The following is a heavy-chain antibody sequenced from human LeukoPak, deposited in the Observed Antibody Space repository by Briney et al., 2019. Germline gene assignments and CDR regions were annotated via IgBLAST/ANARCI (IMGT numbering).Heavy chain of an antibody. D-gene: IGHD6-13*01. V-gene: IGHV3-21*06. CDR2: ISGTSTYI. Sequence: KPGGPLILSCAASGFAFRSHSMNWVRQAPGKGLEWVSSISGTSTYIYFTNSLKGRFSISRDNAKNSLYLQMNSLRAEDTAVYFCARATLSEIIAAEAFFDSWGQGTLVTVSS. CDR3: ARATLSEIIAAEAFFDS. J-gene: IGHJ4*02. CDR1: GFAFRSHS.